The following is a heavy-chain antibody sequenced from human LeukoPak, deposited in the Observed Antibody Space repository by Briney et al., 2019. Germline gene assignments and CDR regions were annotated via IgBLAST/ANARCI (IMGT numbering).Heavy chain of an antibody. CDR3: ARDIIPGDFWSGYDYYYYYGMDV. V-gene: IGHV1-18*01. D-gene: IGHD3-3*01. CDR2: ISAYNGNT. J-gene: IGHJ6*02. Sequence: GASVKVSCKASGYTFTSYGISWVRQAPGQGLEWMGWISAYNGNTNYAQKLQGRVTMTTDTSTSTAYMELRSLRSDDTAVYYCARDIIPGDFWSGYDYYYYYGMDVWGQGTTVTVSS. CDR1: GYTFTSYG.